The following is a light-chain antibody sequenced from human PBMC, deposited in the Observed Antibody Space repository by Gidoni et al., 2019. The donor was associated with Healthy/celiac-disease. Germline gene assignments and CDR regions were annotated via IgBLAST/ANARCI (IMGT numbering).Light chain of an antibody. J-gene: IGKJ3*01. CDR2: KAS. Sequence: DIQMTQSPSTLSSSVGDRVTITCRASQSISSWLAWYQQKPGKAPKLLIYKASSLESGVPSRFSGSGSGREFTLTISSLQPDDFATYYCQQYNSYSITFXXXTKVDIK. V-gene: IGKV1-5*03. CDR3: QQYNSYSIT. CDR1: QSISSW.